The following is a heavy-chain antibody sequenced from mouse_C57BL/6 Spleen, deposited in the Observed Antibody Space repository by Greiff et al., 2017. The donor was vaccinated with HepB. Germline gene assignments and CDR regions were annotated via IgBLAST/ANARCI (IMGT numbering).Heavy chain of an antibody. CDR3: ARWLLQYCDV. J-gene: IGHJ1*03. CDR1: GFTFSDYY. V-gene: IGHV5-16*01. Sequence: EVKLVESEGGLVQPGSSMKLSCTASGFTFSDYYMAWVRQVPEKGLEWVANINYDGSSTYYLDSLKSRFIISRDNAKNILYLQMSSLKSEDTATYYCARWLLQYCDVWGTGTTVTVSS. D-gene: IGHD2-3*01. CDR2: INYDGSST.